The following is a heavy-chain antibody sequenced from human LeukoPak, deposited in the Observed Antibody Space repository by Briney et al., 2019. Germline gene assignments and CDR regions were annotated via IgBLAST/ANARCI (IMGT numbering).Heavy chain of an antibody. D-gene: IGHD6-13*01. V-gene: IGHV4-39*07. J-gene: IGHJ4*02. Sequence: PSETLSLTCTVSGGSISSSSYYWGWIRQPPGKGLEWIGSIYYSGSTYYNPSLKSRVTISVDTSKNQFSLKLSSVTAADTAVYYCARVGSSWYRSYFDYWGQGTLVTVSS. CDR1: GGSISSSSYY. CDR2: IYYSGST. CDR3: ARVGSSWYRSYFDY.